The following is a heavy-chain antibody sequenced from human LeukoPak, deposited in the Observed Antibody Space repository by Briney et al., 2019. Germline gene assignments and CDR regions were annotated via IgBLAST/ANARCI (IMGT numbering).Heavy chain of an antibody. CDR2: IDTNTGNP. D-gene: IGHD5-18*01. Sequence: ASVKVSCKASGYTFTSYGISWVRQAPGQGLEWMGWIDTNTGNPMYAHGFTGRFVSSLDTSVSTTYLQISSLKAEDTAVYYCARGQIQLWQYYFDYWGQGTLVTVSS. CDR1: GYTFTSYG. CDR3: ARGQIQLWQYYFDY. J-gene: IGHJ4*02. V-gene: IGHV7-4-1*02.